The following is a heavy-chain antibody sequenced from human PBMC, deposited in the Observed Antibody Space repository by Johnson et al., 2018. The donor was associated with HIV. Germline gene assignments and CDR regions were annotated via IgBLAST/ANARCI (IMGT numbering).Heavy chain of an antibody. J-gene: IGHJ3*02. CDR3: TKCIWGSSLIDAFDI. CDR1: GFTFSSYA. CDR2: IYSGGST. Sequence: VQLVESGGGVVQPGRSLRLSCAASGFTFSSYAMHWVRQAPGKGLEWVAVIYSGGSTYYADSVKGRFTISRDNSKNTLYLQRNSLRAEDTAVYYCTKCIWGSSLIDAFDIWGQGTMVTVSS. V-gene: IGHV3-NL1*01. D-gene: IGHD6-13*01.